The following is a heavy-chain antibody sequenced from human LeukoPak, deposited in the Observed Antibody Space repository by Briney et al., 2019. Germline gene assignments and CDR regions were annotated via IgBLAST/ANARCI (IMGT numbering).Heavy chain of an antibody. CDR3: ARVGSSTRWDFDY. J-gene: IGHJ4*02. CDR1: GGSISSSSYY. Sequence: PSETLSLTCTVSGGSISSSSYYWGWIRQPPGKGLEWIGSIYYSGSTYYNPSLKSRVTISVDTSKNQFSLKLSSVTAADTAVYYCARVGSSTRWDFDYWGQGTLVIVSS. CDR2: IYYSGST. V-gene: IGHV4-39*01. D-gene: IGHD2-2*01.